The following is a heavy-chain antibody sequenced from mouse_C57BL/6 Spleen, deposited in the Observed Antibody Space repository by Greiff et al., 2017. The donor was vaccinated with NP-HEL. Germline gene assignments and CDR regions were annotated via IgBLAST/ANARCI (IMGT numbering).Heavy chain of an antibody. CDR1: GYTFTSYW. V-gene: IGHV1-5*01. J-gene: IGHJ4*01. CDR3: TRRGAAQASYYARDY. CDR2: IYPGNSDT. Sequence: VQLQQSGTVLARPGASVKMSCKTSGYTFTSYWMHWVKQRPGQGLEWIGAIYPGNSDTSYNQKFKGKAKLTAVTSASTAYMERSSLTNEDSAVYYCTRRGAAQASYYARDYWGQGTSVTVSS. D-gene: IGHD3-2*02.